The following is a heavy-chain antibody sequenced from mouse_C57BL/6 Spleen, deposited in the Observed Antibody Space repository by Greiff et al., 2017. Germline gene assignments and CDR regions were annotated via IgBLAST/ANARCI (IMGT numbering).Heavy chain of an antibody. Sequence: QVQLQQPGAELVMPGASVKLSCKASGYTFTSYWMHWVKQRPGQGLEWIGEIDPSDSYTNYNQKFKGKSTLTVDKSSSTAYMQLSSLTSEDSAVYYCARTAHATLYYFDYWGQGTTLTVSS. CDR1: GYTFTSYW. D-gene: IGHD3-2*02. V-gene: IGHV1-69*01. CDR3: ARTAHATLYYFDY. J-gene: IGHJ2*01. CDR2: IDPSDSYT.